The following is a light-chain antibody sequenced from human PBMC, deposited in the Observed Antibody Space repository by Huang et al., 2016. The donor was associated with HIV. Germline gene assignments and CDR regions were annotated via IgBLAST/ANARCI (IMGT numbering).Light chain of an antibody. J-gene: IGKJ5*01. CDR1: QNMTTY. CDR3: QQGYSALIT. V-gene: IGKV1-39*01. Sequence: DILLTQSPSSLSASVGDRATITFRASQNMTTYLNWYQQKPGKAPNLLIHSASTLQTGVPSRFSGSGSGTDFTLTVNSLQPEDSATYYCQQGYSALITFGQGTRL. CDR2: SAS.